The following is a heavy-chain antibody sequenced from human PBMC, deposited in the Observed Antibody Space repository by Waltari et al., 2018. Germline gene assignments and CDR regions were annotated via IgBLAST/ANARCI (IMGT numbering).Heavy chain of an antibody. CDR3: ARRIAWYYISGSYHDY. V-gene: IGHV4-34*01. Sequence: QVQLQQWGAGLLKPSETLSLTCAVYGGSFSTDYWRWIRQPPGKGLEWIGEVNHSGSTNHNPSLNSRVTMSADTSKSQFSLKLRSVTAADTAVYYCARRIAWYYISGSYHDYWGQGTLVTVSS. CDR2: VNHSGST. CDR1: GGSFSTDY. D-gene: IGHD3-10*01. J-gene: IGHJ4*02.